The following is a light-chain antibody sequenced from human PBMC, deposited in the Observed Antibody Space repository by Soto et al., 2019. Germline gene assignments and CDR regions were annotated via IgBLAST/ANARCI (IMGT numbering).Light chain of an antibody. Sequence: DIQMTQSPSTLSATAGDRVTITCRASQSISAWLAWYQQKPGKAPNLLIYDVSNLQSGVPSRFSGSGSGTEFTLTISSLQPEDFATYYCLQHNDYTWTFGQGTKVDIK. V-gene: IGKV1-5*01. J-gene: IGKJ1*01. CDR1: QSISAW. CDR3: LQHNDYTWT. CDR2: DVS.